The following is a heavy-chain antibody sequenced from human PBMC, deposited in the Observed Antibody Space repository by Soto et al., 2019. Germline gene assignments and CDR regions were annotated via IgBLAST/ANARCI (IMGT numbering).Heavy chain of an antibody. CDR3: AKDRNLKDSSGWYQDRCFDL. V-gene: IGHV1-58*01. Sequence: GASVKVSCKASGFTFTSSAVQWVRQARGQRLEWIGWIVVGSGNTNYAQKFQERVTITRDMSTSTAYMELSSLRSEDTAVYYCAKDRNLKDSSGWYQDRCFDLWGRGTLVTVSS. CDR2: IVVGSGNT. J-gene: IGHJ2*01. CDR1: GFTFTSSA. D-gene: IGHD6-19*01.